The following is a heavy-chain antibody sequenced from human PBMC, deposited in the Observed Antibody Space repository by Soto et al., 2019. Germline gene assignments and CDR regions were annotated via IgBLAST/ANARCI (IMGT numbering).Heavy chain of an antibody. CDR1: GCSISSGDYY. V-gene: IGHV4-30-4*01. CDR3: ARDRMEYSYGLESYYYYGMDV. CDR2: IYYSGST. D-gene: IGHD5-18*01. Sequence: GCSISSGDYYWSWIRQPPGKGLEWIGYIYYSGSTYYNPSLKSRVTISVDTSKNQFSLKLSSVTAADTAVYYCARDRMEYSYGLESYYYYGMDVWGQGTTVTVSS. J-gene: IGHJ6*02.